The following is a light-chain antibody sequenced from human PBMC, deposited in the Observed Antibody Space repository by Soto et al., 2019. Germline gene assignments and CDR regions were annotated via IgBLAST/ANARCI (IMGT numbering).Light chain of an antibody. Sequence: AIRMTQSPSSLSASTGDRVTITCRASQGISSYLDWYQQKQGKAPKLLIYAASTLQSGVPSRFRGSGSGTDFTLTISCLQSEDFATYYCQHYYSYAWTFGQGTKVEIK. CDR2: AAS. CDR3: QHYYSYAWT. J-gene: IGKJ1*01. CDR1: QGISSY. V-gene: IGKV1-8*01.